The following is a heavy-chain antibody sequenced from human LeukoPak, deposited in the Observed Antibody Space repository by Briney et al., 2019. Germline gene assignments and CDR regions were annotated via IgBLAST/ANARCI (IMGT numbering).Heavy chain of an antibody. Sequence: PSETLSLTCTVSGGSISSSSYYWGWIRQPPGKGLEWIGSIYYSGSTYYNPSLKSRVTISVDTSKNQFSLKLSSVTAADTAVYYCARSSGYYRYYFDYWGQGTLVTVSS. D-gene: IGHD3-22*01. CDR1: GGSISSSSYY. CDR3: ARSSGYYRYYFDY. J-gene: IGHJ4*02. CDR2: IYYSGST. V-gene: IGHV4-39*07.